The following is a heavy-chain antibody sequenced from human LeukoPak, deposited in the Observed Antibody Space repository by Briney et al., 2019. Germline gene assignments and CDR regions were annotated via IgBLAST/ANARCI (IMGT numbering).Heavy chain of an antibody. V-gene: IGHV4-59*01. CDR1: GGSISSYY. J-gene: IGHJ4*02. CDR3: AREGYSSSWSPIDC. Sequence: PSETLSLTCTVSGGSISSYYWSWIRQPPGKGLEWIGYIYYSGSTNYNPSLKSRVTISVDTSKNQFSLKLSSVTAADTAVYYCAREGYSSSWSPIDCWGQGTLVTVSS. D-gene: IGHD6-13*01. CDR2: IYYSGST.